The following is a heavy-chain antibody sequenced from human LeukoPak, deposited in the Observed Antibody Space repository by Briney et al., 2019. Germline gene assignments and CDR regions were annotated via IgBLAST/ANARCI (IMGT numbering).Heavy chain of an antibody. Sequence: ASVKVSCKASGYTFTSYAMHWVRQAPGQRLEWMGWINAGNGNTKYSQKFQGRVTITRDTSASTAYMELSSLRSEDTAVYYCARDAGIIGYCSSTSCNNVDYWGQGTLVTVSS. CDR3: ARDAGIIGYCSSTSCNNVDY. CDR2: INAGNGNT. D-gene: IGHD2-2*03. V-gene: IGHV1-3*01. J-gene: IGHJ4*02. CDR1: GYTFTSYA.